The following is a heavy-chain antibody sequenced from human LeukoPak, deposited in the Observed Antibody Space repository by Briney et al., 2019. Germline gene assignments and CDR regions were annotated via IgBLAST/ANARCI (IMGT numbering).Heavy chain of an antibody. D-gene: IGHD3-9*01. CDR1: GFTFSSYA. V-gene: IGHV3-9*01. CDR2: ISWNSGSI. J-gene: IGHJ3*02. Sequence: GGSLRLSCAASGFTFSSYAMSWVRQAPGKGLEWVSGISWNSGSIGYADSVKGRFTISRDNAKNSLYLQMNSLRAEDTALYYCAKGDILTGSYISFNAFDIWGQGTMVTVSS. CDR3: AKGDILTGSYISFNAFDI.